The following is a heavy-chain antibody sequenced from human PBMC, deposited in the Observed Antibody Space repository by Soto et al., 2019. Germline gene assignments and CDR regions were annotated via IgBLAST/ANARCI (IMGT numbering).Heavy chain of an antibody. CDR1: GGSFSGYY. CDR3: ARGGITMVRGVTNPNYYYYGMDV. CDR2: INHSGST. D-gene: IGHD3-10*01. Sequence: SETLSLTCAVYGGSFSGYYWSWIRQPPGKGLEWIGEINHSGSTNYNPSLKSRVTISVDTSKNQFSLKLSSVTAADTAVYYCARGGITMVRGVTNPNYYYYGMDVWGQGPTVTVSS. V-gene: IGHV4-34*01. J-gene: IGHJ6*01.